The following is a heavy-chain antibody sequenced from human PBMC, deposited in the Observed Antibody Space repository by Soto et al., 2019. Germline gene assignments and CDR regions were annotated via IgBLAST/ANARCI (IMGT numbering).Heavy chain of an antibody. CDR1: GFTVSSNY. Sequence: PGGSLRLSCAASGFTVSSNYMSWVRQAPGKGLEWVSVIYSGGSTYYADSVKGRFTISRDNSKNTLNLQMNSLRTEDTAVYYCARAPYGSDQSCDYWGKGTLVTVAS. V-gene: IGHV3-53*01. CDR2: IYSGGST. J-gene: IGHJ4*02. CDR3: ARAPYGSDQSCDY. D-gene: IGHD3-10*01.